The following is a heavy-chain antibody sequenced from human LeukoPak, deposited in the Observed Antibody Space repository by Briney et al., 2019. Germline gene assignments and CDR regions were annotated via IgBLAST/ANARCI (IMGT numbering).Heavy chain of an antibody. CDR1: GGSISSGGYS. Sequence: SETLSLTCTVSGGSISSGGYSWSWIRQPPGKGLEWIGYIYHSGSTYYNPSLKSRVTISVDTSKNQFSLKLSSVTAADTAVYYCARGVYIAAAQYAYWGQGTLVTVSS. J-gene: IGHJ4*02. V-gene: IGHV4-30-2*01. CDR2: IYHSGST. D-gene: IGHD6-13*01. CDR3: ARGVYIAAAQYAY.